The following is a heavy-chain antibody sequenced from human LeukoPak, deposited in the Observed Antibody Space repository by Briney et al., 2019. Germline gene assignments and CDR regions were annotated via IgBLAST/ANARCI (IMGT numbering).Heavy chain of an antibody. CDR1: GFTFSSYS. Sequence: GGSLRLSCAASGFTFSSYSMNWVRQAPGKGLEWVSSISSSSSYIYYADSVKGRFTISRDNAKNSLYLQMNSLRAEDTALYYCAKDAGYYYYYMDVWGKGTTVTVSS. CDR2: ISSSSSYI. V-gene: IGHV3-21*04. J-gene: IGHJ6*03. CDR3: AKDAGYYYYYMDV.